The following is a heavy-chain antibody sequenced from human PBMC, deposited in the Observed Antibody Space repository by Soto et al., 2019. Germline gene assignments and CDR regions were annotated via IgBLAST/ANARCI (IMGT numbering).Heavy chain of an antibody. Sequence: PGGSLRLSCAASGFTFSSYAMHWVRQAPGKGLEWVAVISYDGSNKYYADSVKGRFTISRDNSKNTLYLKMNSLRAEDTAVYYCARDQYGDYVFDYWGQGTLVTVS. CDR3: ARDQYGDYVFDY. CDR2: ISYDGSNK. CDR1: GFTFSSYA. D-gene: IGHD4-17*01. J-gene: IGHJ4*02. V-gene: IGHV3-30-3*01.